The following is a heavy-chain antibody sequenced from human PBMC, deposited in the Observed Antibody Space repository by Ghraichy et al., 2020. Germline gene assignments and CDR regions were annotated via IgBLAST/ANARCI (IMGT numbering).Heavy chain of an antibody. V-gene: IGHV3-53*01. CDR3: ARGSYGDYVDY. Sequence: GGSLRLSCAASGFTVSRNYMNWVRQAPGKGLEWVSVIYSGGSTYYADSVKGRFTISRDNSKNTLFLQVNSLRAEDTAVYYCARGSYGDYVDYWGQGTLVTVSS. CDR2: IYSGGST. J-gene: IGHJ4*02. D-gene: IGHD4-17*01. CDR1: GFTVSRNY.